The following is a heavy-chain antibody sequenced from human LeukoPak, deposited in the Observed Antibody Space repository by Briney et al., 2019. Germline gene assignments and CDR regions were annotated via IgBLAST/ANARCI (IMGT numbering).Heavy chain of an antibody. Sequence: SETLSLTCTVSGGSISNYYWSWIRQPAGKGLEWLGRIYTSESTNYNPSLKSRVTMTRDTSTNTVYMELSSLRSEDTAVFYCAREPPSSCYFDHWGQGTLVTVSS. CDR1: GGSISNYY. CDR2: IYTSEST. V-gene: IGHV4-4*07. CDR3: AREPPSSCYFDH. J-gene: IGHJ4*02. D-gene: IGHD2-15*01.